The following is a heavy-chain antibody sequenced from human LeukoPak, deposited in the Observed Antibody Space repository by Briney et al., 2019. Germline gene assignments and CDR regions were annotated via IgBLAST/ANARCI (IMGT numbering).Heavy chain of an antibody. CDR3: AKEPTRGSSGWYYFDY. CDR2: ISWNSGSI. CDR1: GFAFDDYA. V-gene: IGHV3-9*01. J-gene: IGHJ4*02. D-gene: IGHD6-19*01. Sequence: GGSLRLSCAASGFAFDDYAMHWVRQAPGKGLERVSGISWNSGSIGYADSVKGRFTISRDNAKNSLYLQMNSLRAEDTALYYCAKEPTRGSSGWYYFDYWGQGTLVTVSS.